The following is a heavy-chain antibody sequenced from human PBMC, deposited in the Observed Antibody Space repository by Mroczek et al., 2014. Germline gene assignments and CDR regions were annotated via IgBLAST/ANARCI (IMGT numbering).Heavy chain of an antibody. V-gene: IGHV4-59*01. D-gene: IGHD5-24*01. J-gene: IGHJ6*02. Sequence: QVQLQESGPGLVKPSETLSLTCTVSGGSISSYYWSWIRQPPGKGLEWIGYIYYSGSTNYNPSLKSRVTISVDTSKNQFSLKLSSVTAADTAVYYCAGDRLRSSPSVGIRDGYNRKGDYYYGMDVWGQGTTVTVSS. CDR1: GGSISSYY. CDR2: IYYSGST. CDR3: AGDRLRSSPSVGIRDGYNRKGDYYYGMDV.